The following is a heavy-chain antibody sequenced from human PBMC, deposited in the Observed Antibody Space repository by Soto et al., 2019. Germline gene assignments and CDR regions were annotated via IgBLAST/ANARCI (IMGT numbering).Heavy chain of an antibody. CDR3: ARGGLDCSSTSCYREYYFDS. V-gene: IGHV4-34*01. J-gene: IGHJ4*02. D-gene: IGHD2-2*01. CDR2: INHSGST. Sequence: QVQLQQWGAGLLKPSETLSLTCAVYGGSFSGYYWSWIRQPPGKGLEGLGEINHSGSTNYNPSLKSRVTISVDTSKNQFALKLSSVTAADTAVYYCARGGLDCSSTSCYREYYFDSWGQGTLVTVSS. CDR1: GGSFSGYY.